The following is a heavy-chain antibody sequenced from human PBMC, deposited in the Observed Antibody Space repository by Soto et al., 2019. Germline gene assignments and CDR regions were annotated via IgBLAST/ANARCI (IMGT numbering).Heavy chain of an antibody. V-gene: IGHV3-48*02. CDR2: ISSSSSTI. Sequence: GGSLRLSCAASGFTFSSYSMNWVRQAPGKGLEWVSYISSSSSTIYYADSVKGRFTISRDNAKNSLYLQMNSLRDEDTAVYYCARDRYATVTSLLYYYGMDVWGQGTTVTVSS. CDR1: GFTFSSYS. J-gene: IGHJ6*02. CDR3: ARDRYATVTSLLYYYGMDV. D-gene: IGHD4-17*01.